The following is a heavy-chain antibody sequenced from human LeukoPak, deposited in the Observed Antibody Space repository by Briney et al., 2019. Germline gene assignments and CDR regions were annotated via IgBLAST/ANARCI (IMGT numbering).Heavy chain of an antibody. CDR2: ISSSSSYI. D-gene: IGHD6-13*01. CDR1: GFTFSSYS. J-gene: IGHJ3*02. V-gene: IGHV3-21*01. Sequence: GGSLRLSCAASGFTFSSYSMNWVRQAPGKGLEWVSSISSSSSYIYYADSVKGRFTISRDNAKNSLYLQMNSLRAEDTAVYYCARAPIAAAGLPDAFDIWGQGTMVTVSS. CDR3: ARAPIAAAGLPDAFDI.